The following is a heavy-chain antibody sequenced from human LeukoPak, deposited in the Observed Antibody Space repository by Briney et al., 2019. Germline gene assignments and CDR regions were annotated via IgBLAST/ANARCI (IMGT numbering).Heavy chain of an antibody. CDR1: GDTFSSYT. J-gene: IGHJ5*02. CDR3: AILRARSSSSQPYNWFDP. D-gene: IGHD6-6*01. CDR2: IIPVLGRA. V-gene: IGHV1-69*02. Sequence: SVKVSCKASGDTFSSYTISWVRQAPGQGLEWMGRIIPVLGRANYAQKFQGRVTITADKFTSTAYMELSSLRSEDTAVYYCAILRARSSSSQPYNWFDPWGQGTLVTVSS.